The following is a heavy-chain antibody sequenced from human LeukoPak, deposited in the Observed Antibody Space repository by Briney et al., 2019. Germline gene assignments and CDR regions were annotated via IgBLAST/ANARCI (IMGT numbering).Heavy chain of an antibody. J-gene: IGHJ4*02. V-gene: IGHV3-7*01. CDR3: AGGSGWLIEVY. Sequence: PGGSLRLSCAASGFTFSSYWMNWVRQAPGKGLEWVANIKQDGSEKYYVDSVKGRFTISRDSAKNSLYLQMNSLRAEDTAVYYCAGGSGWLIEVYWGQGTLVTVSS. CDR1: GFTFSSYW. D-gene: IGHD6-19*01. CDR2: IKQDGSEK.